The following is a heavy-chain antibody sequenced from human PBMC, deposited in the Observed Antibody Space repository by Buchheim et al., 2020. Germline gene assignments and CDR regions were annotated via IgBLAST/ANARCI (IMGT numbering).Heavy chain of an antibody. J-gene: IGHJ4*02. CDR2: IKEDGSER. D-gene: IGHD4-11*01. CDR3: ARIRDYTGFDY. CDR1: GFTFSTQW. V-gene: IGHV3-7*01. Sequence: EVQLVESGGDLVQPGGSLRLSCAASGFTFSTQWMSWVRQAPGKGLEWVANIKEDGSERNYVDSVKGRFTISRDNAKNSLYLQMNSLRAEDTAVYYCARIRDYTGFDYWGQGTL.